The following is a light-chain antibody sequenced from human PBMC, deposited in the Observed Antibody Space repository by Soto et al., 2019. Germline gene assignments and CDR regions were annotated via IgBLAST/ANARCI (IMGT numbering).Light chain of an antibody. CDR2: DAS. Sequence: DIQMTQSPSTLSASVGDRVTITCRASQSISDWLAWYQQKPGKAPKLLIYDASTLESGVPSRFSGSGSGTEFTLTISSPQPDDSATYYCQQCTSYSTFGQGTKVEIK. CDR3: QQCTSYST. CDR1: QSISDW. V-gene: IGKV1-5*01. J-gene: IGKJ2*01.